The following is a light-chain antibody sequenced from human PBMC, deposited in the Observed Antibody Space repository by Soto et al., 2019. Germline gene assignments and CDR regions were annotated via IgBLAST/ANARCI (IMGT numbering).Light chain of an antibody. CDR1: QTVFYGINKKNY. Sequence: DIVMTQSPDSLAVSLGERATMHCKSSQTVFYGINKKNYLAWYQHKPGQPPKLLIYWASTRESGVPDRFSGRGSGTDFTLNIKSLQAEDVAVYYCQKSYYPPLTFGGGTKVEIK. J-gene: IGKJ4*01. V-gene: IGKV4-1*01. CDR3: QKSYYPPLT. CDR2: WAS.